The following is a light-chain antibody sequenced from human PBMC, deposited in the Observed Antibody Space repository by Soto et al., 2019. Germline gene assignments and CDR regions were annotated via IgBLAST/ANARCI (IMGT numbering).Light chain of an antibody. CDR1: SSNIGAHYD. J-gene: IGLJ2*01. V-gene: IGLV1-40*01. CDR3: QSYDSSLSSSFVV. Sequence: QPVLTQPPSVSGAPGQRVTISCTGGSSNIGAHYDVHWYQQLPGTAPKLLIYGNSNRPSGVPDRFSGSKSGTSASLAITGLQAEDEADYYCQSYDSSLSSSFVVFGGGTKVTVL. CDR2: GNS.